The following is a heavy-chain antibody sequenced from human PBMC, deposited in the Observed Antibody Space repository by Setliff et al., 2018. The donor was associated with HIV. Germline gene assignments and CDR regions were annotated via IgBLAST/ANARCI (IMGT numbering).Heavy chain of an antibody. J-gene: IGHJ3*02. Sequence: KVSCKVSGHTLTELSMHWVRQAPGKGLEWVGGFDPEDAETIYAQNFQGRVTMTEDTSTDTAYMELSSLRSEDTAFYYCTTDGSYDILTGPTPGAFDIWGQGQWSPSPQ. CDR3: TTDGSYDILTGPTPGAFDI. CDR2: FDPEDAET. D-gene: IGHD3-9*01. V-gene: IGHV1-24*01. CDR1: GHTLTELS.